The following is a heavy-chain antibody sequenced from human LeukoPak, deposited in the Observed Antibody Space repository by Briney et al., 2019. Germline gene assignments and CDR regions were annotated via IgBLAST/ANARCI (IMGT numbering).Heavy chain of an antibody. CDR3: ARGPLSGYEDY. Sequence: GRSLRLSCAASGFTFDNFALHWVRQAPGKGLEWVALISYDGTTKFYADSVRGRFTVSRDDSENTLYLEMNSLRLEDTAVYYCARGPLSGYEDYWGQGILVAVSS. D-gene: IGHD5-12*01. J-gene: IGHJ4*02. V-gene: IGHV3-30-3*01. CDR1: GFTFDNFA. CDR2: ISYDGTTK.